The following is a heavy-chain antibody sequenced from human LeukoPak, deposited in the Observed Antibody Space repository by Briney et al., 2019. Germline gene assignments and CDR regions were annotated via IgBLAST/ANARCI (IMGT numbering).Heavy chain of an antibody. D-gene: IGHD3-3*01. CDR2: ISGSGGST. V-gene: IGHV3-23*01. CDR1: GFTFSSYA. Sequence: GGSLRLSCAASGFTFSSYAMSWVRQAPGKGLEWVSAISGSGGSTYYADSVKGRFTISRDNSKNTLYLQMNSLRAEDTAVYYCAKNSRDYDFWSGHDYWGQGTLVTVSS. CDR3: AKNSRDYDFWSGHDY. J-gene: IGHJ4*02.